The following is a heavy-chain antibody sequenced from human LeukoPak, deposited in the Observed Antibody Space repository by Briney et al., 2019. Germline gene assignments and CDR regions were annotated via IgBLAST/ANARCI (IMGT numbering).Heavy chain of an antibody. CDR3: AREYCTNGVCWFDT. CDR2: MNPNSGNT. D-gene: IGHD2-8*01. J-gene: IGHJ5*02. V-gene: IGHV1-8*01. Sequence: ASVKVSCTASGYTFTSYDINWVRQATGQGLEWMGWMNPNSGNTGYAQKFQGRVTMTRNTSISTAYMELSSLRSEDTAVYYCAREYCTNGVCWFDTWGQGTLVTVSS. CDR1: GYTFTSYD.